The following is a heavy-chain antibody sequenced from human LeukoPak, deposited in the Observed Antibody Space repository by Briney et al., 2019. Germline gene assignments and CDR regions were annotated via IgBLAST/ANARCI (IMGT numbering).Heavy chain of an antibody. J-gene: IGHJ3*02. D-gene: IGHD2-15*01. V-gene: IGHV3-21*01. Sequence: GGSLRLSCAASGITFNSYTMNWVRQAPGKGLEWVSPISSSSSYIYYAASVKGRFTISRDNAKNSLYLQMNRLRAEDTAVYYCARATAGVAGAFDIWGQGTMVTVSS. CDR2: ISSSSSYI. CDR3: ARATAGVAGAFDI. CDR1: GITFNSYT.